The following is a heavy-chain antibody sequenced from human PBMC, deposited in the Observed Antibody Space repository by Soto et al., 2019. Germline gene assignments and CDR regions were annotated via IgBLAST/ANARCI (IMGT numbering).Heavy chain of an antibody. V-gene: IGHV4-39*01. D-gene: IGHD3-9*01. Sequence: PSETLSLTCTVSGGSISSSSYYWGWIRQPPGKGLEWIGSIYYSGSTYYNPSLKSRVTIPVDTSKNQFSLKLSSVTAADTAVYYCASAYYDILTGYSTLGYFDYWGQGTLVTVSS. CDR1: GGSISSSSYY. J-gene: IGHJ4*02. CDR2: IYYSGST. CDR3: ASAYYDILTGYSTLGYFDY.